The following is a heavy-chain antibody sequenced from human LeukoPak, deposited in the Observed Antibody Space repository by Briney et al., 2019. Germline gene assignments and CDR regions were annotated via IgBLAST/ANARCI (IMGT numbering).Heavy chain of an antibody. D-gene: IGHD2-8*01. V-gene: IGHV1-18*01. Sequence: ASVKVSCKASDYTLINYGISWVRQAPGQGLEWMGWISAYNGNTYYAQKFQGRVTVTTDTSTSTAYMDLRSLRSDDTAVYYCARTNLDCKNGVCYDYWGQGTPVTVSS. CDR3: ARTNLDCKNGVCYDY. J-gene: IGHJ4*02. CDR1: DYTLINYG. CDR2: ISAYNGNT.